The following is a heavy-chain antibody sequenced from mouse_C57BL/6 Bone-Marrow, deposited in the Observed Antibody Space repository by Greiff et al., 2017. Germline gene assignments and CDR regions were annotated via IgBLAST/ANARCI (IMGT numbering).Heavy chain of an antibody. V-gene: IGHV14-3*01. D-gene: IGHD2-12*01. CDR1: GFTITNTY. Sequence: VQLQQSVAELVRPGASVTLSCTASGFTITNTYMHWVKQTPEQGLEWIGRIDPANGNTKYAPKFQGKATITADTTSNTAYLQLSSLTSEDTAIYYSAMSSNDGNYWGQGTTLTVSS. CDR3: AMSSNDGNY. CDR2: IDPANGNT. J-gene: IGHJ2*01.